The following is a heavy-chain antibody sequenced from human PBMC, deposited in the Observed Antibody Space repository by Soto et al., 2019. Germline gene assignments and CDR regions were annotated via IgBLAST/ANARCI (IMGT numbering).Heavy chain of an antibody. V-gene: IGHV5-51*01. D-gene: IGHD6-19*01. J-gene: IGHJ6*02. CDR1: GYRFTNYW. Sequence: GESLKLSCLGSGYRFTNYWIGRVLDMPGNSLEWMRIRYFDDSDTRYSPSVQGQVLISADKSISTAYLQWGSLKASDTAIYYCARSSGNFLPYCMDFWGQGTPFTVSS. CDR3: ARSSGNFLPYCMDF. CDR2: RYFDDSDT.